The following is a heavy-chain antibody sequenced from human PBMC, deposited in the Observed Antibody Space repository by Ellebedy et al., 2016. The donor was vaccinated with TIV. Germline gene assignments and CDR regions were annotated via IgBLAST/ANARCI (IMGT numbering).Heavy chain of an antibody. CDR2: ISGSGGTH. Sequence: GGSLRLXXAASGLTFSTYAMSWVRQAQGKGLEWVSGISGSGGTHYYADSVKGRFTISRDNSKKKMYLKMNSLRAEDTAGYYCAKDTYYDFWSGHYNFDYWGQGALVTVSS. V-gene: IGHV3-23*01. J-gene: IGHJ4*02. D-gene: IGHD3-3*01. CDR3: AKDTYYDFWSGHYNFDY. CDR1: GLTFSTYA.